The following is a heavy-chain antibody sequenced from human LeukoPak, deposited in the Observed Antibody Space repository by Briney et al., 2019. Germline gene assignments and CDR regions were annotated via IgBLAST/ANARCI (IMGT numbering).Heavy chain of an antibody. CDR3: ARGRLYGSGKPGAFDI. CDR2: MNPNSGNT. D-gene: IGHD3-10*01. CDR1: GYTFTSYD. V-gene: IGHV1-8*03. Sequence: ASVKVSCKASGYTFTSYDINWVRQATGQGLEWMGWMNPNSGNTGYAQKFQGRVTITRNTSISTAYMELSSLRPEDTAVYYCARGRLYGSGKPGAFDIWGQGTMVTVSS. J-gene: IGHJ3*02.